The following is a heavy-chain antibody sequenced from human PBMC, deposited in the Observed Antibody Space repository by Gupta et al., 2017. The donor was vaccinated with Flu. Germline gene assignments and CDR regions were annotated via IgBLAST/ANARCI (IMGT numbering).Heavy chain of an antibody. J-gene: IGHJ4*02. Sequence: EVQLVESGGGLVKPGGSLRLSCSASGFTFSSYSMNWVRQAPGKGLEWVSSISSSSSYIYYADAVKGRFTISRDNAKNSLYLQMKRMRAEDTAVYYCARDARTGTTLPDYWGQGTLVTVYS. CDR1: GFTFSSYS. V-gene: IGHV3-21*01. CDR2: ISSSSSYI. D-gene: IGHD1-7*01. CDR3: ARDARTGTTLPDY.